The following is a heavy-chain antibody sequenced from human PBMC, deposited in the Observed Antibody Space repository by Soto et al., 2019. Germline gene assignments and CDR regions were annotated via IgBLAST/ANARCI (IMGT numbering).Heavy chain of an antibody. CDR2: ISWISGIT. Sequence: SLRLSGSASGXNLYNYCMHWVRPAPGKGLEWVSTISWISGITAYEDSVNGRFTISMDNAKSSLYLQMNSLSTEDTAFYYCARDISGSPEYYFDYWGQGALGTVS. CDR3: ARDISGSPEYYFDY. D-gene: IGHD1-26*01. V-gene: IGHV3-9*01. J-gene: IGHJ4*02. CDR1: GXNLYNYC.